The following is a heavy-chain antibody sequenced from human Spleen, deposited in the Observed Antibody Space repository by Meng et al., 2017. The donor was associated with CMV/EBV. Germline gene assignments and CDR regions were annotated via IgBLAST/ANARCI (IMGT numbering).Heavy chain of an antibody. CDR2: TYYRSTWFN. V-gene: IGHV6-1*01. CDR3: AREGYSYGYDAFDI. CDR1: GDSVSTKYAA. D-gene: IGHD5-18*01. J-gene: IGHJ3*02. Sequence: SETLSLTCAISGDSVSTKYAAWNWIRQSPSRGLEWLGRTYYRSTWFNDYADSVNSRITIDVDTSKNQFSLLLTSVTPEDTAMYYCAREGYSYGYDAFDIWGQGTMVTVS.